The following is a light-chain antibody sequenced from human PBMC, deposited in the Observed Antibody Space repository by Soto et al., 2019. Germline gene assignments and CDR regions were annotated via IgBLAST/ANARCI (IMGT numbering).Light chain of an antibody. J-gene: IGKJ5*01. CDR2: STS. V-gene: IGKV3-20*01. Sequence: EIVLTQSPGTLSLTAGERATLSCRASQRVVDTYLAWYQQKPGQAPRLLMYSTSIRATGIPDRFSGSGSGTDFTLTISGLEPEDFAVYYCQQYGSSPLISFGQGTRLEI. CDR1: QRVVDTY. CDR3: QQYGSSPLIS.